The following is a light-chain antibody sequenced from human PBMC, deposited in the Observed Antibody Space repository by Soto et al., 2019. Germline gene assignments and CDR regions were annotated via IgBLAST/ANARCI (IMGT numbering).Light chain of an antibody. V-gene: IGKV3-15*01. Sequence: DIVITKPLATVSVTTGERATLSCRASQSVSSNLAWYQQKPGQAPRLLIYGASTRATGIPARFSGSGSGTEFTLTISSLQSEDFAVYYCQQRSNWPRTFGQGTKVDIK. CDR2: GAS. CDR3: QQRSNWPRT. CDR1: QSVSSN. J-gene: IGKJ1*01.